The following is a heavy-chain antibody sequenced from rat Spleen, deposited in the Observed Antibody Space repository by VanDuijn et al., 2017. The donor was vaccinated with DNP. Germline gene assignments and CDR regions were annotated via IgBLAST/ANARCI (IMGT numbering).Heavy chain of an antibody. D-gene: IGHD1-10*01. V-gene: IGHV5S13*01. Sequence: EVQLVESGGGLVQPGRSLKLSCAASGFTFSNYGMAWVRQAPKKGLEWVAYISSGGGSIYYRDSVKGRFTISRDNAENTVYLQMNSLRSEDTATYYCAKDHNYYFDYWGQGVMVTVSS. J-gene: IGHJ2*01. CDR2: ISSGGGSI. CDR3: AKDHNYYFDY. CDR1: GFTFSNYG.